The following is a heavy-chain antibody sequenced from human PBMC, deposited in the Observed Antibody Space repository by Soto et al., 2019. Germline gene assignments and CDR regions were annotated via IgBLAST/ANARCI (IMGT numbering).Heavy chain of an antibody. CDR1: GYTFTRYY. CDR3: ARTSYSGTTSVLDY. CDR2: INPSGGST. Sequence: ASVKVSCKASGYTFTRYYMYWVRQAPGQGLEWMGIINPSGGSTSYAQKFQGRVTMTRDTSTSTVYMELSSLRSEDTAVYYCARTSYSGTTSVLDYWGQGTLITVSS. V-gene: IGHV1-46*01. J-gene: IGHJ4*02. D-gene: IGHD1-26*01.